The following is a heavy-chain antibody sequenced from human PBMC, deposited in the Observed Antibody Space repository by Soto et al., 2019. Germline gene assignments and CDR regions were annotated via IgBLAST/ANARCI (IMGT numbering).Heavy chain of an antibody. J-gene: IGHJ4*02. CDR2: ISAYNGNT. V-gene: IGHV1-18*01. D-gene: IGHD3-16*02. Sequence: ASVKVSCKASGYTFTSYGSSWVRQAPGQGLEWMGWISAYNGNTNYAQKLQGRVTMTTDTSTSTAYMELRSLRSDDTAVYYCAREDVYIWGSYRYTCFDYWGQGTLVTVSS. CDR3: AREDVYIWGSYRYTCFDY. CDR1: GYTFTSYG.